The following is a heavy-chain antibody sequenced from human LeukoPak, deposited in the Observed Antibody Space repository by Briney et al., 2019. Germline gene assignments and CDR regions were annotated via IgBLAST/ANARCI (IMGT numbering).Heavy chain of an antibody. CDR1: GCSFTSYW. CDR3: ARTQSLGYCSSTSCYHGPIGWFDP. D-gene: IGHD2-2*01. J-gene: IGHJ5*02. V-gene: IGHV5-51*01. CDR2: IYPGDSDT. Sequence: GESLKISCKGSGCSFTSYWIGWVRQMPGKGLEWMGIIYPGDSDTRYSPSFQGQVTISADKSISTAYLQWSSLKASDTAMYYCARTQSLGYCSSTSCYHGPIGWFDPWGQGTLVTVSS.